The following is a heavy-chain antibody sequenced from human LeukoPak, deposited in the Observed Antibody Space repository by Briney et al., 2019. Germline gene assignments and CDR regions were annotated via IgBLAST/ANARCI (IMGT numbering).Heavy chain of an antibody. J-gene: IGHJ5*02. CDR2: LNPNSGGT. CDR3: ARARASCSSTSCSNWFDP. Sequence: ASVNVSCMASGYTFTGYYMHWVRQAPGQGLEWMGWLNPNSGGTNYAQKFQGRVTMTTDTSISTAYMELSRLRSDDTAVYYCARARASCSSTSCSNWFDPWGQGTLVTVSS. V-gene: IGHV1-2*02. CDR1: GYTFTGYY. D-gene: IGHD2-2*01.